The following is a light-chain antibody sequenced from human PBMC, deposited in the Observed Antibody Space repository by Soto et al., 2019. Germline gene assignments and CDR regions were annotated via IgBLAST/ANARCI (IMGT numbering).Light chain of an antibody. V-gene: IGLV2-8*01. CDR1: SNDVGIYNS. CDR2: EVT. Sequence: QSALTQPPSAAGSPGQSVTISCTGTSNDVGIYNSVSWYQQHPGKAPKLMIYEVTKRPSGVPDRFSGSKSGNTASLTVSGLQAEDEADYYCRSYAGSNPYVFGTGNKVTVL. J-gene: IGLJ1*01. CDR3: RSYAGSNPYV.